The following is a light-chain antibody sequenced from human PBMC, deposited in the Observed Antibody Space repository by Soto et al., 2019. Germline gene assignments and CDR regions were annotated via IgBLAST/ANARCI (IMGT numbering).Light chain of an antibody. Sequence: EMVLTHSPGTLSLSPMGVATLSCMASQIVSDNYLAWYQQKPGQAPRLVVYGASSRATGVPDRFSASGSGTDFTLTISRLEPEDFAVYYCQHYGSSPPWTFGQGTKVDIK. CDR2: GAS. V-gene: IGKV3-20*01. J-gene: IGKJ1*01. CDR1: QIVSDNY. CDR3: QHYGSSPPWT.